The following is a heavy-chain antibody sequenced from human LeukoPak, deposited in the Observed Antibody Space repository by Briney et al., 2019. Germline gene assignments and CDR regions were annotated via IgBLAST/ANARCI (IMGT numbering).Heavy chain of an antibody. V-gene: IGHV3-66*01. CDR3: AELGTTMIGGV. J-gene: IGHJ6*04. D-gene: IGHD3-10*02. CDR2: IYSGGST. Sequence: GGSLRLSCAASGFTVSSNYMSWVRQAPGKGLEWVSVIYSGGSTYYADSVKGRFTISRDNSENTLYLQMNSLGAEDTAVYYCAELGTTMIGGVWGKGTTVTISS. CDR1: GFTVSSNY.